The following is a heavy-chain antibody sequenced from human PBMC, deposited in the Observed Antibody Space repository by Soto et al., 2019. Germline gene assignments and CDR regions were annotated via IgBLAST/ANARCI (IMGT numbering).Heavy chain of an antibody. Sequence: ASVKVCCKASGYTFTGYYMHWVRQAPGQGLEWMGWINPNSGGTNYAQKFQGWVTMTRDTSISTAYMELSRLRSDDTAVYYCARDSHSGYDWHYYYYGMYVWGQGTTVTVSS. J-gene: IGHJ6*02. CDR2: INPNSGGT. CDR3: ARDSHSGYDWHYYYYGMYV. V-gene: IGHV1-2*04. D-gene: IGHD5-12*01. CDR1: GYTFTGYY.